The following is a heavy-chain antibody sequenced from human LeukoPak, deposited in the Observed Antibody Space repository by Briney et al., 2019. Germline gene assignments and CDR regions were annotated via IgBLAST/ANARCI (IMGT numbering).Heavy chain of an antibody. CDR1: RFTFSNFA. CDR2: INTDGSGT. CDR3: ARSHYFDSGGYYYYYFGMDV. Sequence: GGSLRLSCAASRFTFSNFAMSWVRQAPGKELVWVSRINTDGSGTSYADSVKGRFTISRDNAKNTLYLQMNSLRAEDTAVYYCARSHYFDSGGYYYYYFGMDVWGQGTTVTVSS. D-gene: IGHD3-22*01. J-gene: IGHJ6*02. V-gene: IGHV3-74*01.